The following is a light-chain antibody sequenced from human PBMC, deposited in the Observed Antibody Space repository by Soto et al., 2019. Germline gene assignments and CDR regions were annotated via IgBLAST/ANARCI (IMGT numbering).Light chain of an antibody. Sequence: QSALTQPPSASGSPGQSVTISCTGTSSDVGGYNYVSWYQQHPGKAPKLIIFDVTERPSGVPDRFSGSKSGNTASLTVSGLQAEDEADYYCCSYAGTNYVFGTGTKVTVL. CDR3: CSYAGTNYV. V-gene: IGLV2-8*01. CDR2: DVT. CDR1: SSDVGGYNY. J-gene: IGLJ1*01.